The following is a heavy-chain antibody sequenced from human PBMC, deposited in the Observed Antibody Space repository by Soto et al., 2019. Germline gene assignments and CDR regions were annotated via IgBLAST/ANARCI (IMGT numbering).Heavy chain of an antibody. CDR1: GGSISSSNYY. V-gene: IGHV4-39*07. CDR2: IYYSGTT. J-gene: IGHJ4*02. D-gene: IGHD5-18*01. CDR3: ARVDTAMVTFDY. Sequence: PSETLSLTCTVSGGSISSSNYYWGWVRQPPGKGLEWIGSIYYSGTTYYNPSLKSRVTISVDRSKNQFSLKLSSVTAADTAVYYCARVDTAMVTFDYWGQGTLVTVSS.